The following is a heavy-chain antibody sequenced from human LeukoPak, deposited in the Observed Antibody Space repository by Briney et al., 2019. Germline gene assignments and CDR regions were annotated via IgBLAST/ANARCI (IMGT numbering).Heavy chain of an antibody. V-gene: IGHV3-53*05. CDR2: IYSGDIT. D-gene: IGHD3-10*01. J-gene: IGHJ5*02. Sequence: PGGSLRLSCAASGFTVSSNYMNWVRQAPGKGLEWVSLIYSGDITYYADSVKGRFTISRDNSKNTLYLQMNSLRAEDTAVYYCARGHGSGSYYPTPFDPWGQGTLVTVSS. CDR1: GFTVSSNY. CDR3: ARGHGSGSYYPTPFDP.